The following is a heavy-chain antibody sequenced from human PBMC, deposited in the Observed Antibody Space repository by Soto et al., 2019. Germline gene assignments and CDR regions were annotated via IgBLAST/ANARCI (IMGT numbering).Heavy chain of an antibody. Sequence: QVQLVESGGGVVQPGRSLRLSCAASGFTFSSYAMHWVRQAPGKGLEWVAVISYDGSNKYYADSVKGRFTISRDNSKNTLYLQMNSLRAEDTAVYYCAREWAAIAARPKHYYGMDVWGQGTTVTVSS. J-gene: IGHJ6*02. CDR3: AREWAAIAARPKHYYGMDV. D-gene: IGHD6-6*01. CDR2: ISYDGSNK. V-gene: IGHV3-30-3*01. CDR1: GFTFSSYA.